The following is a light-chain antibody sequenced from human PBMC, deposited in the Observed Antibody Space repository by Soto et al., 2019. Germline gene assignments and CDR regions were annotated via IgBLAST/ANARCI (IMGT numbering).Light chain of an antibody. V-gene: IGKV3-11*01. CDR1: QSVSSY. J-gene: IGKJ4*01. Sequence: EIVLTQSPATLSLSPGERATLSCRASQSVSSYLAWYQQKPGQAPRLLIYDASNRATGIPARFSGSGSGTDVTLNITSLEPEDFAVYYCQQRSNWPSTFGGATKVEIK. CDR2: DAS. CDR3: QQRSNWPST.